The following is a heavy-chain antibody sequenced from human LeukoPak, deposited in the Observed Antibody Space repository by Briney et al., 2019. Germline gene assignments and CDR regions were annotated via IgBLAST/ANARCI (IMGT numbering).Heavy chain of an antibody. D-gene: IGHD3-10*01. V-gene: IGHV1-18*01. CDR1: GYTFTTYG. CDR2: ISTYNGNT. J-gene: IGHJ4*02. CDR3: ARDPFGFGIDY. Sequence: ASVKVSCKASGYTFTTYGISWVRQAPGQGLEWMGWISTYNGNTNYAQKLQGRVTVTTDTSTSTVYMELRSLRSDDTAVYYCARDPFGFGIDYWGQGTLVTVFS.